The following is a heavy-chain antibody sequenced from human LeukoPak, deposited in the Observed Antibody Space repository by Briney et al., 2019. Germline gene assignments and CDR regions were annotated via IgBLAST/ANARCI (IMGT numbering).Heavy chain of an antibody. CDR1: GYTFTGYH. J-gene: IGHJ6*02. CDR3: ARKPEGMDV. Sequence: ASVKVSCKASGYTFTGYHIHWVRQAPGQGLEWMGRINPSSGGTNYAQKFQGTVTMTRDTSISTAYMELSRLRSDDTAVYYCARKPEGMDVWGQGTTVTVSS. D-gene: IGHD1-14*01. V-gene: IGHV1-2*06. CDR2: INPSSGGT.